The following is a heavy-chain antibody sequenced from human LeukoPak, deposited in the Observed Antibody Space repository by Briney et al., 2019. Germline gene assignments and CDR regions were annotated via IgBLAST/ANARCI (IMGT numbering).Heavy chain of an antibody. D-gene: IGHD3-16*02. CDR1: GGSFSGYY. CDR3: ARGGYYDYVWGSYRTYYFDY. V-gene: IGHV4-34*01. CDR2: INHSGST. Sequence: SETLSLTRAVYGGSFSGYYWSWIRQPPGKGLEWIGEINHSGSTNYNPSLKSRVTISVDTSKNQFSLKLSSVAAADTAVYYCARGGYYDYVWGSYRTYYFDYWGQGTLVTVSS. J-gene: IGHJ4*02.